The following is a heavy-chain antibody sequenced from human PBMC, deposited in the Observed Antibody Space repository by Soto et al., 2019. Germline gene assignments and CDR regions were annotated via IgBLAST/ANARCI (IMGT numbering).Heavy chain of an antibody. D-gene: IGHD3-22*01. CDR1: GFTFSSYA. V-gene: IGHV3-30-3*01. Sequence: GGSLRLSCAASGFTFSSYAMHWVHQAPGKGLEWVAVISYDGSNKYYADSVKGRFTISRDNSKNTLYLQMNSLRAEDTAVYYCARQRITMIVVVVGFDYWGQGTLVTVSS. CDR3: ARQRITMIVVVVGFDY. CDR2: ISYDGSNK. J-gene: IGHJ4*02.